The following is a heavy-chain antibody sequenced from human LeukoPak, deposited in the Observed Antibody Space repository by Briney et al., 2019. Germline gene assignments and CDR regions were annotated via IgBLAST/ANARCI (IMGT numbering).Heavy chain of an antibody. D-gene: IGHD2-2*01. Sequence: PGGSLRLSCAASGFTFDDYGMSWVRQAPGKGLEWVSGINWNGGSTGYADSVKGRFTISGDNAKNSLYLQMNSLRAEDTALYYCARDRDIVVVPAYYMGVWGKGTTVTVSS. V-gene: IGHV3-20*04. CDR3: ARDRDIVVVPAYYMGV. CDR2: INWNGGST. CDR1: GFTFDDYG. J-gene: IGHJ6*03.